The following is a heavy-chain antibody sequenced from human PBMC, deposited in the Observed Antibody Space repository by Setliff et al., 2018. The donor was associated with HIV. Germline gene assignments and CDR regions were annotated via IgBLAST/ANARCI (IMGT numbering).Heavy chain of an antibody. D-gene: IGHD2-2*01. CDR1: GDSISNYF. V-gene: IGHV4-59*01. Sequence: PSETLSLTCTISGDSISNYFWTWIRQPPGKALEWIGYIHHNGDTNFNPSLKSRVSMSVDTSDNRVSPRLTSVTAADTAMYYCAGDTHSPSRWDHWGQGTLVTVSS. CDR3: AGDTHSPSRWDH. CDR2: IHHNGDT. J-gene: IGHJ4*02.